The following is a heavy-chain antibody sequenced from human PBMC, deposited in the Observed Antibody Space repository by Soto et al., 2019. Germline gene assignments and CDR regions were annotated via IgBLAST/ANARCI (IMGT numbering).Heavy chain of an antibody. D-gene: IGHD3-10*01. CDR1: GDSIIGIYH. V-gene: IGHV4-38-2*01. Sequence: SETLSLTCAVSGDSIIGIYHWAWIRQPPGRSLEWIASIFHTGTTYYTPYLKRRVTISVDTSKNQFSLQLLSMTAADAAVYYCARREPVVRGAPLFRRRSSNDGFDIWGQGTMVT. CDR2: IFHTGTT. J-gene: IGHJ3*02. CDR3: ARREPVVRGAPLFRRRSSNDGFDI.